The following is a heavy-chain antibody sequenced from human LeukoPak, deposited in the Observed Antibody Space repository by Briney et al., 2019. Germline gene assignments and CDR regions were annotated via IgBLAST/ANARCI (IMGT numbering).Heavy chain of an antibody. CDR1: GFTFSNAW. J-gene: IGHJ4*02. Sequence: GGSLRLSCAASGFTFSNAWMSWVRQAPGKGLEWVGRIKSKPDGGTTDYAAPVKGRFTISRDDSKNTLYLLMNSLKTEDTAVYYCTTGTPLLLWFGEIYWGQGTLVTVSS. CDR2: IKSKPDGGTT. CDR3: TTGTPLLLWFGEIY. D-gene: IGHD3-10*01. V-gene: IGHV3-15*01.